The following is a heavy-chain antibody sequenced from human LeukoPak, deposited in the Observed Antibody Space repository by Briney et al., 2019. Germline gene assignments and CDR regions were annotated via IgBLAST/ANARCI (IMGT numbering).Heavy chain of an antibody. D-gene: IGHD3-10*01. CDR2: ISSSSSYI. J-gene: IGHJ4*02. CDR1: GFTFSSYS. V-gene: IGHV3-21*01. Sequence: GGSLRLSCAASGFTFSSYSMNWVRQAPGKGLEWVSSISSSSSYIYYADSVKGRFTISRDNANNSLYLQMNSLRAEDTAVYYCARVKFDYGSGSYYPLDYWGQGTLVTVSS. CDR3: ARVKFDYGSGSYYPLDY.